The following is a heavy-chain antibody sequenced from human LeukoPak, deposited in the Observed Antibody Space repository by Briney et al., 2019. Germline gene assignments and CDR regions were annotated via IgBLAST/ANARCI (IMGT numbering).Heavy chain of an antibody. J-gene: IGHJ5*02. CDR3: AKSSAGITWFDP. CDR2: TRFDDSYK. V-gene: IGHV3-30*02. D-gene: IGHD1-1*01. Sequence: PGGSLRLSCAASGFSFSSSGMHWVRQAPGKGPEWVAFTRFDDSYKAYGDSVKGRSTISRDNSKNTLYLQMDSLRSDDTAVYYCAKSSAGITWFDPWGQGTLVTVSS. CDR1: GFSFSSSG.